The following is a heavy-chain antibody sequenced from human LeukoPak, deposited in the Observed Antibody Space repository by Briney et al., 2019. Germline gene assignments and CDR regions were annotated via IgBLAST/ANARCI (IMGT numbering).Heavy chain of an antibody. V-gene: IGHV3-7*01. D-gene: IGHD1-26*01. J-gene: IGHJ4*02. CDR2: IKKDGSEK. CDR3: ARDGIVGATAFDY. CDR1: GFTFSSYW. Sequence: GGSLRLSCAAPGFTFSSYWMNWVRQAPGKGLEWVANIKKDGSEKYYVDSVKGRFTISRDNAKNSLYLQMNSLRAEDTAVYYCARDGIVGATAFDYRGQGTLVTVSS.